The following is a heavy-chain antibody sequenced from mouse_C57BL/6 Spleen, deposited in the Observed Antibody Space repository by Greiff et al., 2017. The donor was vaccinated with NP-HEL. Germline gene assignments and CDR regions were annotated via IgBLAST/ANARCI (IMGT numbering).Heavy chain of an antibody. CDR3: ARHDYSNYARDY. CDR1: GFPFTSYG. Sequence: EVQVVESGGDLVKPGGSLKLSCAASGFPFTSYGMSWGRQTPDKSLEWVATITRGNNYPYYTDNVKGRFTISRDNAKNTLYLQMSSLKSEDTAMYYCARHDYSNYARDYWGQGTSVTVSS. D-gene: IGHD2-5*01. V-gene: IGHV5-6*01. CDR2: ITRGNNYP. J-gene: IGHJ4*01.